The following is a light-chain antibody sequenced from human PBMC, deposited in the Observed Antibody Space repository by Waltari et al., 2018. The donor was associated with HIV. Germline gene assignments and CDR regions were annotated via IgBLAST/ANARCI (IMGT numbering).Light chain of an antibody. CDR3: QQYYSTPLT. V-gene: IGKV4-1*01. CDR1: QSVLYSSNNKNY. J-gene: IGKJ5*01. CDR2: WAS. Sequence: DIVMTQSPDSLAVYLGERATINCNSSQSVLYSSNNKNYLAWYHQKPGQPPKLLIYWASTRESGVPDRFSGSGSGTDFTLTISSLQAEDVAVYYCQQYYSTPLTFGQGTRLEIK.